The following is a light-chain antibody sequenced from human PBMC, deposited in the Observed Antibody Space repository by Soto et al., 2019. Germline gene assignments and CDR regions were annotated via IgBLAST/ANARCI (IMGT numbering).Light chain of an antibody. CDR2: DVS. CDR3: CSYTSSGTYV. CDR1: SGDVGAYNY. J-gene: IGLJ1*01. Sequence: LTQPASVSWSPGQSIAISCTGSSGDVGAYNYVSWYQQYSGKAPKLMIYDVSNRPSGVSDRFSGSKSGNTASLTISGLQAEDEADYYCCSYTSSGTYVFGTGTKVTGL. V-gene: IGLV2-14*01.